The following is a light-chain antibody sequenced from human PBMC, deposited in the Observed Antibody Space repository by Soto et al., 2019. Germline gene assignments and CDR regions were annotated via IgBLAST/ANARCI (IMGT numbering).Light chain of an antibody. J-gene: IGKJ5*01. CDR3: QQGYSTPSP. CDR1: ENINFY. CDR2: AAS. Sequence: IQRTKSTDSLSASVGDRVTITCRASENINFYLHWYQQKRGKAPKLLIYAASTLQSGVPSRFRGSGSGTDFTLTLNRLQPEDFATYYCQQGYSTPSPFSQGTRLEIK. V-gene: IGKV1-39*01.